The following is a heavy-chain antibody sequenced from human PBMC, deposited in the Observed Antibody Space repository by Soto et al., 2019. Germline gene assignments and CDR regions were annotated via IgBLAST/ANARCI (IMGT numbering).Heavy chain of an antibody. Sequence: SETLSLTCTVSGGSISSYYWSWIRQPPGKGLEWIGYIYYSGSTNYNPSLKSRVTISVDTSKNQFSLKLSSVTAADTAVYYCARGLYDFWSGYSNYHWFDPWGQGTLVTVSS. D-gene: IGHD3-3*01. CDR2: IYYSGST. V-gene: IGHV4-59*08. CDR3: ARGLYDFWSGYSNYHWFDP. J-gene: IGHJ5*02. CDR1: GGSISSYY.